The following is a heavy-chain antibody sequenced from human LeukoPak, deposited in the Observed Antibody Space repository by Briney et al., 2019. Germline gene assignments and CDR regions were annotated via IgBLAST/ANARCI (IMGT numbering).Heavy chain of an antibody. CDR1: GGSFSGYY. CDR3: AREPRPYYDSSGYYYVGYFQH. Sequence: SETLSLTCAVYGGSFSGYYWSWIRQPPGKGLEWIGEINHSGSTNYNPSLKSRVTISVDTSKNQFSLKLSSVTAADTAVYYCAREPRPYYDSSGYYYVGYFQHWGQGTLVTVSS. J-gene: IGHJ1*01. D-gene: IGHD3-22*01. V-gene: IGHV4-34*01. CDR2: INHSGST.